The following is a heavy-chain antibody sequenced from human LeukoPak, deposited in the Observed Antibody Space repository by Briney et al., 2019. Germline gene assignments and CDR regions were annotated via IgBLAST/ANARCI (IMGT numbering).Heavy chain of an antibody. CDR1: GFTFSSYS. Sequence: GGSLRLSCAASGFTFSSYSMAWVRQAPGKGLEWVANIKQDGSEEYYVDSVKGRFTISRDNAKNSLYLQMNSLRAEDTAVYYCARDSTIYDFWSGYHHYWGQGTLVTVSS. CDR2: IKQDGSEE. V-gene: IGHV3-7*01. J-gene: IGHJ4*02. CDR3: ARDSTIYDFWSGYHHY. D-gene: IGHD3-3*01.